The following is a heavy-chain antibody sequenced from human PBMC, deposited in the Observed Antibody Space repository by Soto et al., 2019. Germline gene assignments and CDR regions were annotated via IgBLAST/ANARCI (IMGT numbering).Heavy chain of an antibody. CDR2: ISAYNGNT. Sequence: ASAKVSCKASGYTFTSYDINWVRQATGQGLEWMGWISAYNGNTNYAQKLQGRVTMTIDTSTSTAYMELRSLRSDDTAVYYCARDYGDGTYNWFDPWGQGTLVTVSS. CDR1: GYTFTSYD. D-gene: IGHD4-17*01. J-gene: IGHJ5*02. V-gene: IGHV1-18*01. CDR3: ARDYGDGTYNWFDP.